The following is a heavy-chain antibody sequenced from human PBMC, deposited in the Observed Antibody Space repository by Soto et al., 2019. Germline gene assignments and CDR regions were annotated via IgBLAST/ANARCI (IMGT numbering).Heavy chain of an antibody. CDR3: ATWEERYFQD. J-gene: IGHJ1*01. Sequence: HVQLVESGGGVVQPGRSLRLSCEASGFTFNSFTMHWVRQAPGKGLEWVAVISHDGSHKYTADSVKGRFTISRDDSKNALYLQRKRLRVEDTAIYYCATWEERYFQDWGQGTLVTVSS. CDR1: GFTFNSFT. D-gene: IGHD1-26*01. V-gene: IGHV3-30*04. CDR2: ISHDGSHK.